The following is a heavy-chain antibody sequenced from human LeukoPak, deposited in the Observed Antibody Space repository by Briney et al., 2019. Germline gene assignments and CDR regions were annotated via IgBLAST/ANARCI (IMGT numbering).Heavy chain of an antibody. D-gene: IGHD3-3*01. CDR1: GYTFTSYG. V-gene: IGHV1-18*01. CDR2: ISAYNGNT. J-gene: IGHJ5*02. CDR3: ARDPAYFDFWSGYSRTSNWFDP. Sequence: ASVKVSCKASGYTFTSYGISWVRQAPGQGLEWMGWISAYNGNTNYAQNFQGRVTMTTDTSTSTAYMELRSLRSDDTAVYYCARDPAYFDFWSGYSRTSNWFDPWGHGTLVTVSS.